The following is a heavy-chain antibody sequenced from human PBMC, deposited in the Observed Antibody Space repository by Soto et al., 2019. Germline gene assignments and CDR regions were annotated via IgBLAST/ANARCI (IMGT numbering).Heavy chain of an antibody. D-gene: IGHD5-18*01. CDR3: AKDIVRYTYGACDN. CDR1: GFTFSSYG. Sequence: QVHLLESGGGVVQPGKSLRLSCAASGFTFSSYGMYWIRQAPGKGLEWVAAISYDGSNKFHADSVKGRFTISRDNSQNTLYLQMNSLSTEDTAVYYCAKDIVRYTYGACDNWGQGALVTVSS. J-gene: IGHJ4*02. CDR2: ISYDGSNK. V-gene: IGHV3-30*18.